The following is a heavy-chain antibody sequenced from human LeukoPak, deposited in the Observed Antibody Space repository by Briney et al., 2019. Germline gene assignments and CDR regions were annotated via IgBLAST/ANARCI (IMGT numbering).Heavy chain of an antibody. CDR3: AREYASMAAAGTYLSYFDY. V-gene: IGHV4-59*01. Sequence: SETLSLTCTVPGGSISSYYWSWIRQPPGKGLEWIGYIYYSGSTNYNPSLKSRVTISVDTSKNQFSLKLSSVTAADTAVYYCAREYASMAAAGTYLSYFDYWGQGTLVTVSS. D-gene: IGHD6-13*01. CDR2: IYYSGST. J-gene: IGHJ4*02. CDR1: GGSISSYY.